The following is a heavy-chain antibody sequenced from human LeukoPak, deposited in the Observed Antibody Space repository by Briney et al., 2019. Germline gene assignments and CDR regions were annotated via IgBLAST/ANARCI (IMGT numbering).Heavy chain of an antibody. Sequence: SQTLSLTCAISGDSVSSNSAAWNWIRQSPSRGLEWLGRTYYRSKWYNDYAVSVKSRITINTDTSKNQFSLQLNSVTPEDTAVYYCARVVFSMTLSGNYCEMGLDYWGQGTPVTVSS. D-gene: IGHD1-26*01. V-gene: IGHV6-1*01. CDR1: GDSVSSNSAA. CDR3: ARVVFSMTLSGNYCEMGLDY. CDR2: TYYRSKWYN. J-gene: IGHJ4*02.